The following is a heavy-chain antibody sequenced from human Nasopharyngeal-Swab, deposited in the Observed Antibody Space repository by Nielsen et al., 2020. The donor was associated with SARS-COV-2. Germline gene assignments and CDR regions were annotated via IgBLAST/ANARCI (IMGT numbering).Heavy chain of an antibody. Sequence: SLNISCAASGFTFSSYGMHWVRQAPGKGLEWVAVISYDGSNKYYADSVKGRFTISRDNSKNTLYLQMNSLRAEDTAVYYCAKDQWTITMIVQFLYWGQGTLVTVSS. D-gene: IGHD3-22*01. V-gene: IGHV3-30*18. CDR3: AKDQWTITMIVQFLY. J-gene: IGHJ4*02. CDR2: ISYDGSNK. CDR1: GFTFSSYG.